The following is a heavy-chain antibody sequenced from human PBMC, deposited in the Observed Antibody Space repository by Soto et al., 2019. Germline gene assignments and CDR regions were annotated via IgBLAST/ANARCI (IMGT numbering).Heavy chain of an antibody. CDR2: IKSKTDGGTT. D-gene: IGHD6-19*01. J-gene: IGHJ5*02. Sequence: GGSLRLSCAASGFTFSNAWMSWVRQAPGKGLEWVGRIKSKTDGGTTDYAAPVKGRFTISRDDSKNTLYLQMNSLKTEDTAVYYCTTHPIAVAGTVDWFDPWGQGTLVTVSS. CDR1: GFTFSNAW. V-gene: IGHV3-15*01. CDR3: TTHPIAVAGTVDWFDP.